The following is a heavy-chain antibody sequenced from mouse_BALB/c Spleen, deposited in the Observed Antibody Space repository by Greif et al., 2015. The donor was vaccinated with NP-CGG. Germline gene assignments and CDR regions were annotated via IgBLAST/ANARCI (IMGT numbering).Heavy chain of an antibody. V-gene: IGHV14-1*02. CDR2: IDPENGNT. Sequence: VQLQQSGAELVRPGALVKLSCKASGFNIKDYYMHWVKQRPEQGLEWIGWIDPENGNTIYDPKFQGKASITADTSSNTAYLQLSSLTSEDTAVYYCARRVRYGYFDVWGAGTTVTVSS. D-gene: IGHD2-14*01. CDR3: ARRVRYGYFDV. CDR1: GFNIKDYY. J-gene: IGHJ1*01.